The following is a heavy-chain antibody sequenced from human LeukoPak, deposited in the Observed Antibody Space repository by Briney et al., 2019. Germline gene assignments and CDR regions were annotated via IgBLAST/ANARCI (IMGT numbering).Heavy chain of an antibody. V-gene: IGHV3-30*03. CDR1: GFTFSSHG. CDR2: IGREGRAK. J-gene: IGHJ4*02. D-gene: IGHD2-2*02. Sequence: GGSLRLSCAASGFTFSSHGMHWVRQAPGKGLEWVAVIGREGRAKYYADSVKGRFTISRDNSKNTLYLQMNSLRAEDTAVYYCARSGIQSGYCSSTSCYTGYWGQGTLVTVSS. CDR3: ARSGIQSGYCSSTSCYTGY.